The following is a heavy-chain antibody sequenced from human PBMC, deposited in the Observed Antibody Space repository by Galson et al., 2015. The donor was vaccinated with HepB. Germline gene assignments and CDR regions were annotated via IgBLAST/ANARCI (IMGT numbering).Heavy chain of an antibody. V-gene: IGHV4-31*03. CDR2: IYYSGST. Sequence: TLSLTCTVSGGSISSGGYYWSWIRQHPGKGLEWIGYIYYSGSTYYNPSLKSRVTISVDTSKNQFSLKLSSVTAADTAVYYCARVGVWGVWGSGSYNWFDPWGQGTLVTVSS. J-gene: IGHJ5*02. CDR1: GGSISSGGYY. D-gene: IGHD3-10*01. CDR3: ARVGVWGVWGSGSYNWFDP.